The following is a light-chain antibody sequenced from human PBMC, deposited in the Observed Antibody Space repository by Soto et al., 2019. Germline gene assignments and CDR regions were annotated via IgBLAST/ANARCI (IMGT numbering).Light chain of an antibody. V-gene: IGKV3-11*01. CDR1: QYINTR. Sequence: EIVLTPSPATVSSFPRDRVTLSCMASQYINTRLAWYQHRPGQAPRLLIYQTSLRAAGIPARFSASGSGTDFTLTISDVQPEDFALYYCHQRQSWPRTFGQGTKVDIK. CDR2: QTS. J-gene: IGKJ1*01. CDR3: HQRQSWPRT.